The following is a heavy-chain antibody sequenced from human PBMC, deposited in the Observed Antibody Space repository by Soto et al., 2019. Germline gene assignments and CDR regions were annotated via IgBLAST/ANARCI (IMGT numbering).Heavy chain of an antibody. CDR3: ARVRNYYDSSGYYPLRY. CDR2: ISSSRSYI. J-gene: IGHJ4*02. Sequence: GGSLRLSCAASGFTFSSYSMNWVRQAPGKGLEWVSSISSSRSYIYYADSAKGRFTISRDNAKNSLYLQMNSLRAEDTAVYYCARVRNYYDSSGYYPLRYWGQGTLVTVSS. V-gene: IGHV3-21*01. CDR1: GFTFSSYS. D-gene: IGHD3-22*01.